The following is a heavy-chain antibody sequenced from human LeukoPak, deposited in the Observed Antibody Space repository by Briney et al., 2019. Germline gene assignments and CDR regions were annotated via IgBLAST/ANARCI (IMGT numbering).Heavy chain of an antibody. CDR2: IKQDGSGK. CDR1: GFTFRNYW. J-gene: IGHJ4*02. D-gene: IGHD3-22*01. CDR3: AREGIDSSGYFYFDY. Sequence: GGSLRLSCAASGFTFRNYWMTWVRHAPGKELEWVANIKQDGSGKYYVDSVRGRFTISRDNAKNSLFLQLSSLRGEDTAVYYCAREGIDSSGYFYFDYWGQGTLVTVSS. V-gene: IGHV3-7*03.